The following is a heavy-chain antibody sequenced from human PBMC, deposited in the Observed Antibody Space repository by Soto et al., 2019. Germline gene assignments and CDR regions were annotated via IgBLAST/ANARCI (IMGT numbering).Heavy chain of an antibody. Sequence: ASETLSLTCTVSGGSISSYYWSWIRQPPGKGLEWIGYIYYSGSTNYNPSLKSRVTISVDTSKNQFSLKLSSVTAADTAVYYCARSKSRYDYVWGSPPDAFDIWGQGTMVTVSS. CDR2: IYYSGST. D-gene: IGHD3-16*01. CDR3: ARSKSRYDYVWGSPPDAFDI. CDR1: GGSISSYY. V-gene: IGHV4-59*01. J-gene: IGHJ3*02.